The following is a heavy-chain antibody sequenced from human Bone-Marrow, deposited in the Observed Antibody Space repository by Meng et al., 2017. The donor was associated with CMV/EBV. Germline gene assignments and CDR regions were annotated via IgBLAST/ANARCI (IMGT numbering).Heavy chain of an antibody. CDR3: ARGLQLGWFDP. CDR2: INPNSGGT. V-gene: IGHV1-2*02. Sequence: PGQAGAEVKKPGAQVRGSCKSSGYSFTGYYMHWVRQDPGQGIEWMGWINPNSGGTNYAQKFQGRVTMTRDTSISTADMELSRLRSDDTAVYYCARGLQLGWFDPWGQGTLVTVSS. D-gene: IGHD4-11*01. J-gene: IGHJ5*02. CDR1: GYSFTGYY.